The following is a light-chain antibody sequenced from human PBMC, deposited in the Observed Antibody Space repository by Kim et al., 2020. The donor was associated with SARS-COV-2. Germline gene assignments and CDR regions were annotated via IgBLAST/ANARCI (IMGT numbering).Light chain of an antibody. V-gene: IGLV1-47*01. J-gene: IGLJ3*02. CDR1: SSNIGTNY. Sequence: QSVLTQPPSASGTPGQRVTISCSGSSSNIGTNYVYWYQQIPGTAPKLLLYRSNQRPSGVPDRFSGSKSGTSASLAISGLRSEDEADYYCAVWDDSLSGSWVFGGGTQLTVL. CDR2: RSN. CDR3: AVWDDSLSGSWV.